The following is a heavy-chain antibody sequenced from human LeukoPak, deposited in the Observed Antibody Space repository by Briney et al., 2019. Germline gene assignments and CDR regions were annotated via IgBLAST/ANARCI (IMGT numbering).Heavy chain of an antibody. J-gene: IGHJ5*02. Sequence: PGMSLRLSCVRSGFNFDDYSMHWVRQAPGKGLEWVSGISWSTATIAYADSVKGRFTISRDNAKNSLYLQMNSLRPEDMALSYCAKGGSNGWYADHWGQGTLVTVSS. CDR3: AKGGSNGWYADH. CDR2: ISWSTATI. V-gene: IGHV3-9*03. D-gene: IGHD6-19*01. CDR1: GFNFDDYS.